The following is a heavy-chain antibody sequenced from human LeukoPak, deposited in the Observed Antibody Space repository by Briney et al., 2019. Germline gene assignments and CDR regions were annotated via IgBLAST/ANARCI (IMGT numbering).Heavy chain of an antibody. V-gene: IGHV4-30-2*01. J-gene: IGHJ4*02. Sequence: PSETLSLTCTVSGGSISSGGYYWSWIRQPPGKGLEWIGYIYHSGSTYYNPSLKSRVTISVDRSKNQFSLKLSSVTAADTAVYYCASGWVVTDYWGQGTLVTVSS. CDR2: IYHSGST. CDR1: GGSISSGGYY. CDR3: ASGWVVTDY. D-gene: IGHD3-22*01.